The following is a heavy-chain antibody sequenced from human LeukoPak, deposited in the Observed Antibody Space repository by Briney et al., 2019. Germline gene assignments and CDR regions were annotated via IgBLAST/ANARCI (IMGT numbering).Heavy chain of an antibody. CDR1: GFTFSSYS. V-gene: IGHV3-21*01. D-gene: IGHD5-12*01. Sequence: GGSLRLSCAASGFTFSSYSMNWVRQAPGKGLEWVSSISSSSSYIYYADSVKGGLTISRDNAKNSLYLQMKSLRAEETAVYYCARGGYGYFDYWGQGTLVTVSS. CDR2: ISSSSSYI. CDR3: ARGGYGYFDY. J-gene: IGHJ4*02.